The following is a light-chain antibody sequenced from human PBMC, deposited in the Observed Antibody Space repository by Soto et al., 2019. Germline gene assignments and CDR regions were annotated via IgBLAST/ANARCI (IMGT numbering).Light chain of an antibody. J-gene: IGKJ3*01. Sequence: IQLTQSPYSLSASVGDRVTLTCRASQGISSFLAWYQQKPGKAPKLLIYAASTLQSGVPSRFSGSGSGTDFTLTISSLQPEDFATYYCQQFNSYPRTFGPGTKVDIK. CDR2: AAS. CDR3: QQFNSYPRT. CDR1: QGISSF. V-gene: IGKV1-9*01.